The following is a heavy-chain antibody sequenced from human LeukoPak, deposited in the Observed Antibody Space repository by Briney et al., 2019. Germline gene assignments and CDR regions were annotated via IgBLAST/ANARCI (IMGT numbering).Heavy chain of an antibody. Sequence: ASETLSLTCAVYGGSFSGYYWSWIRQPPGKGLEWIGEINHSGSTNYNPSLKSRVTISVDTSKNQFSLKLSSVTAADTAVYYCARSLPYGGNPGTDGYFQHWGQGTLVTVSS. CDR1: GGSFSGYY. J-gene: IGHJ1*01. CDR3: ARSLPYGGNPGTDGYFQH. V-gene: IGHV4-34*01. D-gene: IGHD4-23*01. CDR2: INHSGST.